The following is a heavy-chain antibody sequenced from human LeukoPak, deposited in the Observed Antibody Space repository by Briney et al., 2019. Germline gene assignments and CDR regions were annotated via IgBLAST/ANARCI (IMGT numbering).Heavy chain of an antibody. D-gene: IGHD3-22*01. Sequence: PSQTLSLTCTVSGGSISSGSYYWSWIRQPAGKGLECIGRIYTSGSTNYNPSLKSRVTISVDTSKNQFSLKLSSVTAADTAVYYCARRNYYDSSGYYGGWGQGTLVTVSS. CDR2: IYTSGST. CDR3: ARRNYYDSSGYYGG. V-gene: IGHV4-61*02. J-gene: IGHJ4*02. CDR1: GGSISSGSYY.